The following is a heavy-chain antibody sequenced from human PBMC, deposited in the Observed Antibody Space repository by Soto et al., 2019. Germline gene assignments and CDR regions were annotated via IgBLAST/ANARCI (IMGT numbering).Heavy chain of an antibody. J-gene: IGHJ4*02. D-gene: IGHD1-26*01. CDR3: AREVVGATTKTGMRIDY. V-gene: IGHV4-39*02. CDR2: IYYSGGT. CDR1: GDSISSSRYS. Sequence: SETLSLTCTVSGDSISSSRYSWGWIRQPPGKGLEWIGSIYYSGGTYYNPSLKSRVTISVDTSKNQFSLKLTCVTAADTAVYYCAREVVGATTKTGMRIDYWGQGTLVTVSS.